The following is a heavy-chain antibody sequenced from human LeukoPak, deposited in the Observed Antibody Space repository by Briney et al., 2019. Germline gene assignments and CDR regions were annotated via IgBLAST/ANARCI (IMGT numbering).Heavy chain of an antibody. Sequence: SETLSLTCTVSGGSISSYYWSWIRQPPGKGLEYIGYIFYSGRTNYNPSLKSRVTLSVDTSKNWFSLKLSSVTAADTAVYYCAKSSYYYDSSGYSLDYWGQGTLVTVSS. D-gene: IGHD3-22*01. J-gene: IGHJ4*02. V-gene: IGHV4-59*12. CDR2: IFYSGRT. CDR1: GGSISSYY. CDR3: AKSSYYYDSSGYSLDY.